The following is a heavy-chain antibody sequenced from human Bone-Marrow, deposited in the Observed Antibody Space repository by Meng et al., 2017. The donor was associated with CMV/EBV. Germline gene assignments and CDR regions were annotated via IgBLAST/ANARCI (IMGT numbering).Heavy chain of an antibody. CDR3: RTDIGGVGAY. Sequence: GESLKISCAASGFTVRSYSMNWVRQVPGKGLVWVSRTNEEGTITNYADSVKGRFNISRDKAKNTMYQQMNSLKVEDTAIYYCRTDIGGVGAYWGQGTLVTGSS. J-gene: IGHJ4*02. CDR2: TNEEGTIT. V-gene: IGHV3-74*01. D-gene: IGHD3-3*01. CDR1: GFTVRSYS.